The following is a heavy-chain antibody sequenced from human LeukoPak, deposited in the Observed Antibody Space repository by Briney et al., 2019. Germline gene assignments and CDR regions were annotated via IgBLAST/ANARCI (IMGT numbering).Heavy chain of an antibody. CDR2: IYYSGST. CDR1: GGSISSGDYY. D-gene: IGHD3-22*01. J-gene: IGHJ4*02. CDR3: GAKLSDSSGYYPDGIDY. V-gene: IGHV4-30-4*01. Sequence: PSETLSLTCTVSGGSISSGDYYWSWIRQPPGKGLEWIGYIYYSGSTYYNPSLKSRVTISVDTSKNQFSLKLSSVTAADTAVYYCGAKLSDSSGYYPDGIDYWGQGTLVTVSS.